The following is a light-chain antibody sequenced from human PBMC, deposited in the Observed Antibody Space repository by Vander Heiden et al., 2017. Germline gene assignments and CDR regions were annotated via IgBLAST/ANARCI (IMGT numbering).Light chain of an antibody. Sequence: QSALTQPASVTGSPGQSIPIACPGTSSDGGGYNYVSWYQQHPGKAPKLMIYDVSNRPSGVSNRFSGSKSGNTASLTISGLQAEDEADYYCSSYTSSSTPFVFGTGTKVTVL. CDR3: SSYTSSSTPFV. CDR2: DVS. CDR1: SSDGGGYNY. J-gene: IGLJ1*01. V-gene: IGLV2-14*01.